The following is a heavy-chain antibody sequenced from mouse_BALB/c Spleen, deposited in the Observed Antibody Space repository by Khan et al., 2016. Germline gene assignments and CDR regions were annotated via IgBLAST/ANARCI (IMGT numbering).Heavy chain of an antibody. CDR1: GYSISSGYS. V-gene: IGHV3-1*02. J-gene: IGHJ2*01. CDR3: TRGYYYGSGY. D-gene: IGHD1-1*01. Sequence: EVQLVESGPDLVKPSQSLSLTCTVTGYSISSGYSWHWIRQFPGNKLEWMAYIHYSGSTNYNPSLKSRISINRDTSKNQFFLQLLSVTTEETATYYCTRGYYYGSGYWGQGTTLTVSS. CDR2: IHYSGST.